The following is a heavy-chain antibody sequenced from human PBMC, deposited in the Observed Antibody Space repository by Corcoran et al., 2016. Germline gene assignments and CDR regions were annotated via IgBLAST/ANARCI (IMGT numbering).Heavy chain of an antibody. CDR1: GFTFSSYS. D-gene: IGHD1-20*01. V-gene: IGHV3-48*04. CDR2: ISSSSSTI. J-gene: IGHJ4*02. Sequence: EVQLVESGGGLVQPGGSLRLSCAASGFTFSSYSMNWVRQAPGKGLEWVSYISSSSSTIYYADSVKGRFTISRDNAKNSLYLQMNSLRAEDTAVYCCAGIAGTTFDYWGQGTLVTVSS. CDR3: AGIAGTTFDY.